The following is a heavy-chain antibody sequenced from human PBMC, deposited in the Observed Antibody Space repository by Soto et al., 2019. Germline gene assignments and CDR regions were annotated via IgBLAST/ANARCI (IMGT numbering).Heavy chain of an antibody. V-gene: IGHV1-3*01. CDR3: AREIVVVVAARPVGWFDP. Sequence: ASVKVSCKASGYTFTSYAMHWVRQAPGQRLEWMGWINAGNGNTKYSQKFQGRVTITRDTSASTAYMELSSLRSEDTAVYYCAREIVVVVAARPVGWFDPWGQGTLVTVSS. CDR1: GYTFTSYA. CDR2: INAGNGNT. D-gene: IGHD2-15*01. J-gene: IGHJ5*02.